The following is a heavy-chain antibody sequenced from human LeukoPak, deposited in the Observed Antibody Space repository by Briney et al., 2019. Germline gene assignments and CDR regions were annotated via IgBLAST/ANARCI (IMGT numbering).Heavy chain of an antibody. V-gene: IGHV1-2*02. J-gene: IGHJ5*02. CDR1: GYTFTGYY. Sequence: GASVKVSCKASGYTFTGYYMHWVRQAPGQGLEWMGWINPNSGGTKYAQKFQGRVTMTRDTSIRTAYMELGRLRSDDTSVYYCAREVSRDSNWFDPWGQGTLVTVSS. CDR3: AREVSRDSNWFDP. CDR2: INPNSGGT.